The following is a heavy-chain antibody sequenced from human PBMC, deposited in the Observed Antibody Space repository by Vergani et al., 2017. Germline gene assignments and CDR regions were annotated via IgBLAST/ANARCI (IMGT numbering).Heavy chain of an antibody. Sequence: QVQLVESGGGVVQPGWSLRLSCAASGFTFSSYAMHWVRQAPGKGLEWVAVISYDGSNKYYADSVKGRFTISRDNSKNTLYLQMNSLRAEDTAVYYCARGASGDYVSSFDYWGQGTLVTVSS. J-gene: IGHJ4*02. CDR3: ARGASGDYVSSFDY. V-gene: IGHV3-30-3*01. CDR2: ISYDGSNK. D-gene: IGHD4-17*01. CDR1: GFTFSSYA.